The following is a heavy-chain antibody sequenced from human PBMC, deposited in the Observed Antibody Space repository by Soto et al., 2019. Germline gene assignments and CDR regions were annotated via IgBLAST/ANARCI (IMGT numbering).Heavy chain of an antibody. J-gene: IGHJ6*02. V-gene: IGHV1-58*01. D-gene: IGHD3-3*01. Sequence: SVKVSCKASGFTFTSSAVQWVLQARGQRLEWIGWIVVGSGNTNYAQKFQERVTITRDMSTSTAYMELSSLRSEDTAVYYCAATTTVLRFLEWLFGGMDVWGQGTTVTVSS. CDR2: IVVGSGNT. CDR3: AATTTVLRFLEWLFGGMDV. CDR1: GFTFTSSA.